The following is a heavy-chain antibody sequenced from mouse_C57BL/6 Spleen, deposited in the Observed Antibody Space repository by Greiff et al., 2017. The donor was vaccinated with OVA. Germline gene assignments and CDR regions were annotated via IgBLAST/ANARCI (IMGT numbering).Heavy chain of an antibody. V-gene: IGHV5-9*01. CDR1: GFTFSSYT. Sequence: EVMLVESGGGLVKPGGSLKLSCAASGFTFSSYTMSWVRQTPEKRLEWVATISGGGGNTYYPDSVKGRFTISRDNAKNTLYLQMSSLRSEDTALYYCARHTNWDFFDYWGQGTTLTVSS. D-gene: IGHD4-1*01. CDR2: ISGGGGNT. J-gene: IGHJ2*01. CDR3: ARHTNWDFFDY.